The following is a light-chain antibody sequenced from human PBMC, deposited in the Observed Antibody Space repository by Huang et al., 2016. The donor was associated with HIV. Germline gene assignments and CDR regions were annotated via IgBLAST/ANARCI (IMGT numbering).Light chain of an antibody. Sequence: EIVLTQSPVFQSVTPKEKVTITCRASQSIGNSLHWYQQKPNQSPKLLIKYGSQSISGVPSRFSGSGSGTEFTLIISSLEAEDIATYYCHQSSKLPVTFGQGTKLDIK. CDR3: HQSSKLPVT. V-gene: IGKV6-21*02. J-gene: IGKJ2*01. CDR1: QSIGNS. CDR2: YGS.